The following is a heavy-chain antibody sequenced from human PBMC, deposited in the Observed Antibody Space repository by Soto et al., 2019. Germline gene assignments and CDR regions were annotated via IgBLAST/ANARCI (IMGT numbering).Heavy chain of an antibody. CDR3: ADSGYSYGPYYYYGMDV. CDR1: GFTFSSYA. D-gene: IGHD5-18*01. Sequence: GGSLRLSCAASGFTFSSYAMSWVRQAPGKGLEWVSAISGSGGSTYYADSVKGRFTISRDNSKNTLYLQMNSLRAEDTAVYYCADSGYSYGPYYYYGMDVWGQGTTVTVSS. J-gene: IGHJ6*02. V-gene: IGHV3-23*01. CDR2: ISGSGGST.